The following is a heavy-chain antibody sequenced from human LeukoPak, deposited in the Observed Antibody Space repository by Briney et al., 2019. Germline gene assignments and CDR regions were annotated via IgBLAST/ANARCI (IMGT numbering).Heavy chain of an antibody. V-gene: IGHV4-59*08. D-gene: IGHD6-13*01. J-gene: IGHJ4*02. CDR1: GGSISSYY. CDR2: IYYSGST. CDR3: ARHIAAAGKFDY. Sequence: SETLSLTCTVSGGSISSYYWSWIRQPPGKGLEWIGYIYYSGSTNYNPSLKSRVTISVDTSKNRFSLKLSSVTAADTAVYYCARHIAAAGKFDYWGQGTLVTVSS.